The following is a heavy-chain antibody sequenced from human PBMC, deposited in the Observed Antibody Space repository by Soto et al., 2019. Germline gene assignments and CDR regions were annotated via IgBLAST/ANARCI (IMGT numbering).Heavy chain of an antibody. V-gene: IGHV4-59*01. J-gene: IGHJ4*02. CDR2: IFYSGST. D-gene: IGHD4-17*01. CDR1: GGSIRSYY. Sequence: ETLSLTCTVSGGSIRSYYWSWIRQPPGKRLEWIGYIFYSGSTNYNPSLKSRVTISVDTSKNQLSLKLNSVTAADTAVYYCARRYGGALDHWGQGTLVTVSS. CDR3: ARRYGGALDH.